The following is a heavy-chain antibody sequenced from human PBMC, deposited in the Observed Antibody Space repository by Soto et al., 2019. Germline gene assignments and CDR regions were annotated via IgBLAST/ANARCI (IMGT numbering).Heavy chain of an antibody. D-gene: IGHD6-13*01. Sequence: ASETLPLTCAVYGGSFSGYYWSGIRQPPGKGLEWIGDINHSGSTHYNPSPMSRVTISVYTSKNQFSLKLSSVTAAEPAVYYCARGILYATAAGSRGTPSTFRYWGQGTLVTVSS. CDR2: INHSGST. CDR1: GGSFSGYY. CDR3: ARGILYATAAGSRGTPSTFRY. V-gene: IGHV4-34*01. J-gene: IGHJ4*02.